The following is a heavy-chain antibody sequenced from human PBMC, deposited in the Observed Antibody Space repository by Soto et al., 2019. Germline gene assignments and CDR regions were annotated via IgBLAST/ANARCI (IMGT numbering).Heavy chain of an antibody. J-gene: IGHJ6*03. CDR1: GGSISSSSYY. CDR3: ARHRVRSSSSRGYYYYYYMDV. CDR2: IYYSGST. D-gene: IGHD6-6*01. V-gene: IGHV4-39*01. Sequence: PSETLSLTCTVSGGSISSSSYYWGWIRQPPGKGLEWIGSIYYSGSTYYNPSLKSRVTISVDTSKNQFSLKLSSVTAADTAVYYCARHRVRSSSSRGYYYYYYMDVWGKGTTVTVSS.